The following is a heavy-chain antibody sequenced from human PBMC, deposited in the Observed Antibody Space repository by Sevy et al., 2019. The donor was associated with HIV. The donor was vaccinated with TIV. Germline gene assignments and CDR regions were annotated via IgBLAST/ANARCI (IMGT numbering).Heavy chain of an antibody. CDR3: ISGSLFGYTAMVPDY. Sequence: GGSLRLSCTTSGFTLGDYAMNWVRQAPGKGLEWVGFMRSKPFAGTTEYAASVKGSFTILTADSYFSAHLQMNSLRTEDTGVYYCISGSLFGYTAMVPDYWGRGTLVTVSS. CDR2: MRSKPFAGTT. V-gene: IGHV3-49*04. D-gene: IGHD5-18*01. CDR1: GFTLGDYA. J-gene: IGHJ4*02.